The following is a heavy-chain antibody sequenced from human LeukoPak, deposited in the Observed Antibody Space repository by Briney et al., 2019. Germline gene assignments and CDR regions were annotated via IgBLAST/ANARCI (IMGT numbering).Heavy chain of an antibody. Sequence: PSETLSLTCAVSGGSISSYYWGWIRQPPGKGLEWIGYIYYTGTTNYNPSLKSRVTISVDTSKNQFSLKLSSVTAADTAVYYCARDFSAAFDIWGQGTMVTVSS. D-gene: IGHD2/OR15-2a*01. CDR2: IYYTGTT. CDR3: ARDFSAAFDI. CDR1: GGSISSYY. J-gene: IGHJ3*02. V-gene: IGHV4-59*01.